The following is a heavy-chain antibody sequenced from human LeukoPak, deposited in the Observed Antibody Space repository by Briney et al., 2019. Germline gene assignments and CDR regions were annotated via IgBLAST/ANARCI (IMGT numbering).Heavy chain of an antibody. Sequence: SETLPLTCTVSGGSISGYYWNWIRQPAGKGLEWIGRIFISGTTYYNPSLKSRVTMSVDTSKNQFSLKLTSVTAADTAVYFCAREGTSTWSFQPFDFWGQGSLVTVSS. D-gene: IGHD2-2*01. CDR3: AREGTSTWSFQPFDF. CDR2: IFISGTT. V-gene: IGHV4-4*07. J-gene: IGHJ4*02. CDR1: GGSISGYY.